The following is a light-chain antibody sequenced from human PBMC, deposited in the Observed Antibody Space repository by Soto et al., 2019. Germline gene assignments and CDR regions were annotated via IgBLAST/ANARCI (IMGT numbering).Light chain of an antibody. CDR3: QQYGSSPYT. CDR1: QSVSSSY. Sequence: EIVLTQSPGTLYLSPGERATLSCRASQSVSSSYLAWYQQKPGQAPRLLIYGASSRATGIPDRFSGSGSGTDFTLTISRLEPEDVAVYYCQQYGSSPYTCGQGTKLEIK. J-gene: IGKJ2*01. CDR2: GAS. V-gene: IGKV3-20*01.